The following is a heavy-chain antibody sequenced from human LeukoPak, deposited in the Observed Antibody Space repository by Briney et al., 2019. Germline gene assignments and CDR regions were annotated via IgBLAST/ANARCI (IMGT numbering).Heavy chain of an antibody. Sequence: GGSLRLSCAASGFTFSDYSMNWVRQAPGKGLEWVSYISASSSTKYYADSAKGRFTISRDNAKNSLYLQMNSLRAEDTAVYYCARGVGESLYGMDVWGQGTTVTVSS. J-gene: IGHJ6*02. D-gene: IGHD3-10*01. V-gene: IGHV3-48*04. CDR1: GFTFSDYS. CDR2: ISASSSTK. CDR3: ARGVGESLYGMDV.